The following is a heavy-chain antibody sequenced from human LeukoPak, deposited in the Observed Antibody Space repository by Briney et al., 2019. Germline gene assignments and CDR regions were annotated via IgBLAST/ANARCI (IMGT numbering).Heavy chain of an antibody. D-gene: IGHD5-18*01. V-gene: IGHV4-59*01. J-gene: IGHJ3*02. CDR2: IYYSGST. CDR3: ATPTVDTAMPGDAFDI. Sequence: SETLSLTCTVSGGSISSYYWSWIRQPPGKGLEWIGYIYYSGSTNYNPSLKSRVTISVDTSKNQFSLKLSSVTAEDTAVYYCATPTVDTAMPGDAFDIWGQGTMVTVSS. CDR1: GGSISSYY.